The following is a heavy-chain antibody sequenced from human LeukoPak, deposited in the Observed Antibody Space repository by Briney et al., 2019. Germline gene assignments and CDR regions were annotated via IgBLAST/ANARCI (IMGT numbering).Heavy chain of an antibody. CDR3: ARDWDNYYYGSGSYYCT. D-gene: IGHD3-10*01. Sequence: SVKLSCKASGGTFSSYAISWVRQAPGQGHEWMGRIIPILGIANYAQKFQGRVTITADKSTSTAYMELSSLRSEDTAVYYCARDWDNYYYGSGSYYCTWGQGTLVTVSS. CDR1: GGTFSSYA. CDR2: IIPILGIA. J-gene: IGHJ5*02. V-gene: IGHV1-69*04.